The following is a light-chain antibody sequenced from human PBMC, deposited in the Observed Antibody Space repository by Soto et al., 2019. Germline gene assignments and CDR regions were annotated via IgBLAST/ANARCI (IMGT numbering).Light chain of an antibody. J-gene: IGKJ3*01. CDR1: QSVSSRF. CDR2: GAS. V-gene: IGKV3-20*01. Sequence: EIVLTQSPGTLSLSPGERATLSCRASQSVSSRFLAWYQQKPGQAPRLLMYGASSSATGIPDRFSGTGSGTDFTLTISRLEPEDFAVYYCQQNNFYFGRGTKVDIK. CDR3: QQNNFY.